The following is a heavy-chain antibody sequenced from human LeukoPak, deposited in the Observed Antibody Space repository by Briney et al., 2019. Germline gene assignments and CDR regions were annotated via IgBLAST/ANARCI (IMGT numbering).Heavy chain of an antibody. Sequence: PGGSLRLSCAASGFTFSNVWMSWVRQVPGKGLEWVSAISGSGGSTYYADSVKGRFTISRDNSKNTLYLQMNSLRAEDTAVYYCAKKGRFDYWGQGTLVTVSS. CDR1: GFTFSNVW. CDR2: ISGSGGST. J-gene: IGHJ4*02. V-gene: IGHV3-23*01. CDR3: AKKGRFDY.